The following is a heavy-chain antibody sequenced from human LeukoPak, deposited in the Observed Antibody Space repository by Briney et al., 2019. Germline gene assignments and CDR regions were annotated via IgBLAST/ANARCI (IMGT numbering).Heavy chain of an antibody. J-gene: IGHJ4*02. Sequence: GGSLRLSCAASGFTFSSYRMTWVRQAPGKGLEWVSTISSGSNYIYYADSMKGRFTISRDNAKDSLYLQMNSLRAEDTTVYFCARTIVGEYYDNWGQGTLVTVSS. CDR3: ARTIVGEYYDN. V-gene: IGHV3-21*01. D-gene: IGHD1-26*01. CDR1: GFTFSSYR. CDR2: ISSGSNYI.